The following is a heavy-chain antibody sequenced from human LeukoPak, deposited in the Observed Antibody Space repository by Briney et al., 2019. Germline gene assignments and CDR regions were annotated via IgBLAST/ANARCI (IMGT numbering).Heavy chain of an antibody. J-gene: IGHJ3*02. CDR2: IYSGGST. V-gene: IGHV3-53*01. Sequence: GGSLRLSCAASGFTVSSNYTSWVRQAPGKGLEWVSVIYSGGSTYYADSVKGRFTISRDNSKNTLYLQMNSLRAEDTAVYYCARGCGGDCYQGGHDAFDIWGQGTMVTVSS. CDR3: ARGCGGDCYQGGHDAFDI. D-gene: IGHD2-21*02. CDR1: GFTVSSNY.